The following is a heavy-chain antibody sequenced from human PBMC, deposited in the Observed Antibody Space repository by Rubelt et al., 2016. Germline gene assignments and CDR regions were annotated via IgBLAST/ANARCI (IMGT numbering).Heavy chain of an antibody. CDR1: GGSISHYY. CDR2: INHSGST. J-gene: IGHJ4*02. D-gene: IGHD3-10*01. CDR3: ARGFMVRGET. Sequence: QVQLQESGPGLVKPSGTLSLTCTVSGGSISHYYWSWIRQPPGKGLEWIGEINHSGSTNYNPSLKSRVTISVDTSKNQFSLKLSSVTAADTAVYYCARGFMVRGETWGQGTLVTVSS. V-gene: IGHV4-34*01.